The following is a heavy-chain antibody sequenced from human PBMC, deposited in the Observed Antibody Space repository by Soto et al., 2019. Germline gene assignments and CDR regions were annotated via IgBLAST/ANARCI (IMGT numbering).Heavy chain of an antibody. CDR2: ISNDGSDK. CDR3: AKGHCGSNCYVFAPDY. V-gene: IGHV3-30*18. J-gene: IGHJ4*02. CDR1: GFTFSSYG. D-gene: IGHD2-21*02. Sequence: GGSLRLSCAASGFTFSSYGMHWVRQAPGKGLEWVAVISNDGSDKNYADSVKGRFTISRDNSKNTLYMQMSSLRAEDTAVYYCAKGHCGSNCYVFAPDYWGQGTLVTVSS.